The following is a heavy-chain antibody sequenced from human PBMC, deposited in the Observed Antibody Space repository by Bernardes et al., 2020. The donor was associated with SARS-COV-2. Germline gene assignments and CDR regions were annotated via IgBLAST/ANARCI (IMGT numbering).Heavy chain of an antibody. CDR1: GGSFSGYY. CDR2: INHSGST. CDR3: ASRASYGDY. Sequence: SETLSLTCAVYGGSFSGYYWSWIRQPPGKGLEWIGEINHSGSTNYNPSLKSRVTISVDTSKNQFSLKLSSVTAADTAVYYCASRASYGDYWGQGTLVTVSS. D-gene: IGHD3-10*01. V-gene: IGHV4-34*01. J-gene: IGHJ4*02.